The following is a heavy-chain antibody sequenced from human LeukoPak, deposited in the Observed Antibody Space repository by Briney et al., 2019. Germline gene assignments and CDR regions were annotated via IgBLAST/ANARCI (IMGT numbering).Heavy chain of an antibody. Sequence: GGSLRLSCAASGFTFSSFEMNWVRQAPGKGLEWVSYITSSASTIYYAESVKGRFTISRDNAKNSLYLQMNSLRDDDTAVYYCAKYGSGSYYSYWGQGTLVSVSS. J-gene: IGHJ4*02. D-gene: IGHD3-10*01. V-gene: IGHV3-48*02. CDR1: GFTFSSFE. CDR2: ITSSASTI. CDR3: AKYGSGSYYSY.